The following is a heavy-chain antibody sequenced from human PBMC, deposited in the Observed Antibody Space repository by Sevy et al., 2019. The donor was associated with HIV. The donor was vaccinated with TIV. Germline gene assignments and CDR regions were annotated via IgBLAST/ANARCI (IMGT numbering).Heavy chain of an antibody. CDR1: GYTFTSYG. CDR3: ARSYYDILTGYYPWYYYGMDV. J-gene: IGHJ6*02. V-gene: IGHV1-18*01. CDR2: ISAYNGNT. Sequence: ASVKVSCKASGYTFTSYGISWVRQAPGQGLEWMGWISAYNGNTNYAQKLQGRVTMTTDTSTSTAYMELRSLRSDDTAVYYCARSYYDILTGYYPWYYYGMDVWGQGTTVTVSS. D-gene: IGHD3-9*01.